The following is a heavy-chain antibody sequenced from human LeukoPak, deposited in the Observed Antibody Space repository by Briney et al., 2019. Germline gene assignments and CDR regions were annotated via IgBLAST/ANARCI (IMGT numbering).Heavy chain of an antibody. CDR2: ISSSGSTI. D-gene: IGHD3-10*01. Sequence: GGSLRLSCAASGFTFSDYYMSWIRQAPWKGLEWVSYISSSGSTIYYTDSVKGRFTISRDNAKNSLYLQMNSLRAEDTAVYYCARSASYYNVDFLPFDPWGQGTLVTVSS. CDR3: ARSASYYNVDFLPFDP. V-gene: IGHV3-11*01. J-gene: IGHJ5*02. CDR1: GFTFSDYY.